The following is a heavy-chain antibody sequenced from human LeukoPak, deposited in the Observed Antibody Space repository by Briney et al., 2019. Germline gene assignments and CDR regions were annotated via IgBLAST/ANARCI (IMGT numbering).Heavy chain of an antibody. J-gene: IGHJ4*02. CDR3: ARGGRIFTSGYYDNTGYFDYFDY. D-gene: IGHD3-22*01. CDR1: GGSLTSTYYF. CDR2: TSHTGST. V-gene: IGHV4-39*07. Sequence: SETLSLTCTVSGGSLTSTYYFWGWLRQPPGKGLEWIVSTSHTGSTYYIPSLKSRVTLSVDTSKNQFSLKLSSVTAADTAVYLCARGGRIFTSGYYDNTGYFDYFDYWGQGTLVPVSS.